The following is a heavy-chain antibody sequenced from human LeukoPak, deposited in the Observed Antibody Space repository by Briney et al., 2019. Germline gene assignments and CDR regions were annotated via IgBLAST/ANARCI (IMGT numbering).Heavy chain of an antibody. CDR1: GYTFSGYY. D-gene: IGHD6-13*01. CDR2: INPNSGGT. J-gene: IGHJ3*02. V-gene: IGHV1-2*02. CDR3: ARAAAGLNNDAFDI. Sequence: ASVKVSCKASGYTFSGYYMHWVRQAPGQGLEWMGWINPNSGGTNYAQKFQGRVTMTRDTSTSTVYMDLSSLRSEDTAVYYCARAAAGLNNDAFDIWGQGTMVTVSS.